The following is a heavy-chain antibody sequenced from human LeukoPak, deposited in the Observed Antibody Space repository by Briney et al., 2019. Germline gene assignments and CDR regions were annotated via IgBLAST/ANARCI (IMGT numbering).Heavy chain of an antibody. CDR3: ARADYSSSWSHYYYYMDV. CDR2: IYYSGST. CDR1: GGSISSYY. Sequence: SSETLSLTCTVSGGSISSYYWSWIRQPPGKGLEWIGYIYYSGSTNYNPSLKSRVTISVDTSKNQFSLKLTSVTAADTAVYYCARADYSSSWSHYYYYMDVWGKGTTVTVSS. D-gene: IGHD6-13*01. J-gene: IGHJ6*03. V-gene: IGHV4-59*08.